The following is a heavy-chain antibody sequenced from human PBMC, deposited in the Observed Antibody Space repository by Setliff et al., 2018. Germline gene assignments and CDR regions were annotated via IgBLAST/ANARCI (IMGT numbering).Heavy chain of an antibody. CDR1: GGSISSYY. D-gene: IGHD2-8*02. J-gene: IGHJ4*02. Sequence: SETLSLTCTVSGGSISSYYWSWIRQPPGKGLEWIGYIHISGSTNYNPSLKSRVTISVDTSKNQFSLKLSSVTAADTAVYYCARLSPYNTGPPFDYWGQGTLVTVSS. CDR3: ARLSPYNTGPPFDY. V-gene: IGHV4-59*08. CDR2: IHISGST.